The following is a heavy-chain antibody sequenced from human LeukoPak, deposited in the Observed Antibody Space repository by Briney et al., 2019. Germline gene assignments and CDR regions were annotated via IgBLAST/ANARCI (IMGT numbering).Heavy chain of an antibody. V-gene: IGHV4-39*07. CDR3: AREEDRSGD. D-gene: IGHD3-22*01. CDR2: IYYRGNA. J-gene: IGHJ4*02. Sequence: SETLSLTCTVSGGSISSSNYYWAWIRQPPGHGLEWIGSIYYRGNAYYNPSLKSRVTISVDTSKNQFSLSLSSVTAADTAVYYCAREEDRSGDWGQGTLVTVTS. CDR1: GGSISSSNYY.